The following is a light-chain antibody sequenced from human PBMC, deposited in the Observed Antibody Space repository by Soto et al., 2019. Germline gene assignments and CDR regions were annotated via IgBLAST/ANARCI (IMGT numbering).Light chain of an antibody. Sequence: DIQMTQSPSSVSASVGDRVTITCRASQGINKWLAWYQQKPGTAPKLLIYSASSLQSGVPSRFSGSGSGTEFTLTISSLQPDDFATYYCQQYNSYPVTFGQGTKVDIK. CDR3: QQYNSYPVT. V-gene: IGKV1D-16*01. J-gene: IGKJ1*01. CDR1: QGINKW. CDR2: SAS.